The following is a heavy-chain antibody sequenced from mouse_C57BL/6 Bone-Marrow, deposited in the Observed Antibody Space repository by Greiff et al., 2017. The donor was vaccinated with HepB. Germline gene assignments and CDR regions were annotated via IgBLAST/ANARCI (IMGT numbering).Heavy chain of an antibody. D-gene: IGHD2-4*01. J-gene: IGHJ3*01. CDR1: GYTFTSYW. V-gene: IGHV1-5*01. Sequence: EVQLQQSGTVLARPGASVKMSCKTSGYTFTSYWMHWVKQRPGQGLEWIGAIYPGNSDTSYNQKFKGKAKLTAVTSASTAYMELSSLTNEDSAVYYCTTFYYDYISWCAYWGQGTLVTVSA. CDR3: TTFYYDYISWCAY. CDR2: IYPGNSDT.